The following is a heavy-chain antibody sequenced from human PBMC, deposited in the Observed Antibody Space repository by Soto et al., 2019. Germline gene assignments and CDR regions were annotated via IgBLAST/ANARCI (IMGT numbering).Heavy chain of an antibody. CDR2: LYNSGST. CDR3: ARDLWGYCGTDCYPLDV. Sequence: QVRLQESGPGLVKPSETLSLTCTVSGGSIRSYYWSWIRQAPGKGLEWIGYLYNSGSTVYNPSLRGRVTISVAXSXNXXSLKLNSVTAADTAVYYCARDLWGYCGTDCYPLDVWGQGTTVTVSS. D-gene: IGHD2-21*02. V-gene: IGHV4-59*01. J-gene: IGHJ6*02. CDR1: GGSIRSYY.